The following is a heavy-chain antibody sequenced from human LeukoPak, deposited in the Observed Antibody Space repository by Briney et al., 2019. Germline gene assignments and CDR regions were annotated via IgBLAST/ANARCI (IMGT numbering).Heavy chain of an antibody. CDR1: GFSLSTTGVG. J-gene: IGHJ4*02. V-gene: IGHV2-5*01. D-gene: IGHD2/OR15-2a*01. CDR3: AHRSVSMPRGFFVH. CDR2: IYGNNEK. Sequence: SGPTLVKPTQTLTLTCTFSGFSLSTTGVGVGWIRQPPGKGLEWLALIYGNNEKSYSPSLKSRITITKDTSKNQVVLRMTNLDPADTATYYCAHRSVSMPRGFFVHWGQGTLVTVSS.